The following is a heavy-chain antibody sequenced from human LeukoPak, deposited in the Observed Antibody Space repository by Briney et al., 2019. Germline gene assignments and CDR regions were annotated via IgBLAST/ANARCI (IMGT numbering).Heavy chain of an antibody. D-gene: IGHD5-18*01. Sequence: GGSLRLSCAASGFTFDDYAMHWVRQAPGKGLEWVSGISWNSGSIGYADSVKGRFTISRDNAKNSLYLQMNSLRAEDTALYYCAKDYRGYSYGLFDYWGQGTLVTVSS. V-gene: IGHV3-9*01. J-gene: IGHJ4*02. CDR2: ISWNSGSI. CDR3: AKDYRGYSYGLFDY. CDR1: GFTFDDYA.